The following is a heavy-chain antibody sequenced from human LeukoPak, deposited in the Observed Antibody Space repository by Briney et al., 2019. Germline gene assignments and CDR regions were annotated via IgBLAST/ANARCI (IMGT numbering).Heavy chain of an antibody. Sequence: GGSLRLSCAASGFTFSSYGMHWVRQAPGKGLEWVAFIRYDGSNKYYADSVKGRFTISRDNSMDTLYVKMNSVRAEDTAVYYCAKGSKGVVFTRDHYMDVWGKGTTVTISS. CDR3: AKGSKGVVFTRDHYMDV. CDR2: IRYDGSNK. V-gene: IGHV3-30*02. J-gene: IGHJ6*03. D-gene: IGHD3-3*01. CDR1: GFTFSSYG.